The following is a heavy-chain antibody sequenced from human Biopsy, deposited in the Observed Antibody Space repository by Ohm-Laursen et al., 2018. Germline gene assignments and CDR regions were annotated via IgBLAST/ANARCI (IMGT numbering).Heavy chain of an antibody. J-gene: IGHJ4*02. D-gene: IGHD4-17*01. CDR2: INQSGST. CDR1: GKTFSDYR. V-gene: IGHV4-34*08. Sequence: SDTLSLTCAVFGKTFSDYRWTWIRQPPGKGLEWIGQINQSGSTNYNPSLKSRVTISADASKYGFSLRLTSVTAADTAVYFCGNEVYGRDYWGLGARVTVSS. CDR3: GNEVYGRDY.